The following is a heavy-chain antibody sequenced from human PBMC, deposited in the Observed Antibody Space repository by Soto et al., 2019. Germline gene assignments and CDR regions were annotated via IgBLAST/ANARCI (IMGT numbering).Heavy chain of an antibody. CDR3: ARREYSSGWIDY. V-gene: IGHV4-34*01. Sequence: QVQLQQWGAGLLKPSETLSLTCAVYGGSFSGYYWSWIRQPPGKGLEWIGEINHSGSTNYNPSLKSRVTISVDTSKNQFSLKLSSVTAVDTAVYYCARREYSSGWIDYWGQGTLVTVSS. D-gene: IGHD6-19*01. CDR2: INHSGST. CDR1: GGSFSGYY. J-gene: IGHJ4*02.